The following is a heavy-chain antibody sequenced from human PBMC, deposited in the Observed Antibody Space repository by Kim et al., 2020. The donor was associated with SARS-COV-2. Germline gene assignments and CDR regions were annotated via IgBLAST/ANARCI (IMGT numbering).Heavy chain of an antibody. D-gene: IGHD2-2*01. Sequence: GGSLRLSCAASGFTFSSYGMHWVRQAPGKGLEWVAVISYDGSNKYYADSVKGRFTISRDNSKNTLYLQMNSLRAEDTAVYYCAKDHCSSTSCYLFVYWG. J-gene: IGHJ4*01. CDR2: ISYDGSNK. CDR3: AKDHCSSTSCYLFVY. CDR1: GFTFSSYG. V-gene: IGHV3-30*18.